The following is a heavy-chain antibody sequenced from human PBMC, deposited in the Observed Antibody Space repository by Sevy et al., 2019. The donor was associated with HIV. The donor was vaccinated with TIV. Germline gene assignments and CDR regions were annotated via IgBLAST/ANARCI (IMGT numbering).Heavy chain of an antibody. D-gene: IGHD4-4*01. J-gene: IGHJ4*02. Sequence: ASVKVSCKASGYTFTSYAMHWVRQAPGQRLEWMGWINAGNGNTKYSQKFQGRVTITRDTSAITAYMELSSLRSEDTAVYYCARGGLTTVTTGTHFDYLGQGTLVTVSS. V-gene: IGHV1-3*01. CDR3: ARGGLTTVTTGTHFDY. CDR1: GYTFTSYA. CDR2: INAGNGNT.